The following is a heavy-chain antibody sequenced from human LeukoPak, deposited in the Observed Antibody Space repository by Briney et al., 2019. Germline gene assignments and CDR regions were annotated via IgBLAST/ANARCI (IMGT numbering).Heavy chain of an antibody. CDR1: GFTFSDYY. D-gene: IGHD2-8*01. Sequence: GGSLRLSCAASGFTFSDYYMSWIRQAPGKGLECLSYISNSGSIMYYADSVRGRFTISRDNSKNTLYLQMNSLRAEDTAVYHCAKDVCMGATCWMGACDFWGRGTTVTVSS. CDR3: AKDVCMGATCWMGACDF. J-gene: IGHJ3*01. V-gene: IGHV3-11*01. CDR2: ISNSGSIM.